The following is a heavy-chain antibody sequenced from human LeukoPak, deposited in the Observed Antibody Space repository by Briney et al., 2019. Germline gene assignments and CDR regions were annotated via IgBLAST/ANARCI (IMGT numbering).Heavy chain of an antibody. Sequence: PGGSLRLSCAASGFTFSNSWMCWVRQAPGKGLEWVANIKEDGSEKYSVDSVKGRFTISRDNAKNSLYLQMVSLRAEDTAVYYCVRGVGYCSTTSCRDYYYMDVWGKGTTVTVS. J-gene: IGHJ6*03. CDR2: IKEDGSEK. CDR3: VRGVGYCSTTSCRDYYYMDV. CDR1: GFTFSNSW. V-gene: IGHV3-7*01. D-gene: IGHD2-2*01.